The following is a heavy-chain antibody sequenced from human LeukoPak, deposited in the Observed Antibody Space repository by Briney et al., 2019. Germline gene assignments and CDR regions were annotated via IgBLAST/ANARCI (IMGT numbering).Heavy chain of an antibody. CDR3: ARDRPVLWFGEPLPDYYYMDV. CDR2: INQDGSEK. J-gene: IGHJ6*03. V-gene: IGHV3-7*01. CDR1: GFIFSSYW. Sequence: SGGSLRLTCAASGFIFSSYWMSWVRQAPGKGLEWVANINQDGSEKYYVDSVKGRFTISRDNAKNSLYLQMNSLRAEDTAVYYCARDRPVLWFGEPLPDYYYMDVWGKGTTVTISS. D-gene: IGHD3-10*01.